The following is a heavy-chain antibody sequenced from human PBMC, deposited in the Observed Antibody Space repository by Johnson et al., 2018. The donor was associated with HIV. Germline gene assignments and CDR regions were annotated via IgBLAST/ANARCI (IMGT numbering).Heavy chain of an antibody. CDR2: INGDGSRP. J-gene: IGHJ3*01. Sequence: VQLVESGGGLVQPGGSLRLSCGASGFTFSNYWMQWVRQAPGKGLVWVSRINGDGSRPTYADSVKGRFTIARDNAKNTLYLQMSSLRVEDTAVYYCASGQMWSGFWGQGTMVTVSS. CDR1: GFTFSNYW. V-gene: IGHV3-74*01. CDR3: ASGQMWSGF. D-gene: IGHD3/OR15-3a*01.